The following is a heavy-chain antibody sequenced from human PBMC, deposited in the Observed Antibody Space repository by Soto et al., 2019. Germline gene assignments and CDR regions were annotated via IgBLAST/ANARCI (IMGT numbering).Heavy chain of an antibody. CDR2: INPNSGGT. CDR1: GYTFTGYY. V-gene: IGHV1-2*04. CDR3: AAGSYYYYYYGMDV. J-gene: IGHJ6*02. Sequence: ASVKVSCKASGYTFTGYYMHWVRQAPGQGLEWMGWINPNSGGTNYAQKFQGWVTMTRDTSISTAYMELSRLRSDDTAVYYCAAGSYYYYYYGMDVWGQGTTVTVSS. D-gene: IGHD6-13*01.